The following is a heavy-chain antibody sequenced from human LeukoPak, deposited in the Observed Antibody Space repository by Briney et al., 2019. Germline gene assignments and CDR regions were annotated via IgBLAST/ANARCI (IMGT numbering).Heavy chain of an antibody. CDR3: AKVGLELPSGMDV. J-gene: IGHJ6*02. CDR2: ISYDGSNK. D-gene: IGHD1-7*01. V-gene: IGHV3-30*18. CDR1: GFTFSSYG. Sequence: GRSLRLSCAASGFTFSSYGMHWVRQAPGKGLEWVAVISYDGSNKYYADSVKGRFTIPRDNSKNTLYLQMNSLRAEDTAVYYCAKVGLELPSGMDVWGQGTTVTVSS.